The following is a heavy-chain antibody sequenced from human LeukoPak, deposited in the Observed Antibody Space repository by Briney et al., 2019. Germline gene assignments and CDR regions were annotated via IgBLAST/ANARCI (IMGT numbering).Heavy chain of an antibody. D-gene: IGHD3-3*01. CDR3: AKDPYDFWSGYSPYFDY. CDR1: GFTFSSYA. CDR2: ISGSGGST. J-gene: IGHJ4*02. Sequence: PVGSLRLSCAASGFTFSSYAMSWVRQAPGKGLEWVAAISGSGGSTYYADSVKGRFTISRDNSKNTLYLQMNSLRAEDTAVYYCAKDPYDFWSGYSPYFDYWGQGTLVTVSS. V-gene: IGHV3-23*01.